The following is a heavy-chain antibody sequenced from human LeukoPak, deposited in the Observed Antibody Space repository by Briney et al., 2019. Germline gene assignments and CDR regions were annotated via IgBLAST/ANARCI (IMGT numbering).Heavy chain of an antibody. D-gene: IGHD4-17*01. Sequence: QTGGSLRLSCAASGFTFTKYWMHWVRQAPGKGLVWVSRVNSDGSRTTYADSVKGRFTISRDNANNTLYLQMNSLTAEDTAVYYCAREGSVTNDYWGQGSLVTVSS. CDR1: GFTFTKYW. J-gene: IGHJ4*02. V-gene: IGHV3-74*03. CDR3: AREGSVTNDY. CDR2: VNSDGSRT.